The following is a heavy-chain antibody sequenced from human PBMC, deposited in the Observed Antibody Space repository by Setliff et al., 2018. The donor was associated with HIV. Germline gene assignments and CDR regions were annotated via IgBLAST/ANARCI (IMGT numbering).Heavy chain of an antibody. CDR3: ATYAGNGGGKGY. J-gene: IGHJ4*02. CDR2: TYSSGST. Sequence: TLSLTCTVSGGSISSDTYHYSWIRQPAGKGLEWIGQTYSSGSTKCNPSLKSRVTISVDTSKNQFSLTLSSVTAADTAMYYCATYAGNGGGKGYWGQGTLVTGSS. V-gene: IGHV4-61*09. CDR1: GGSISSDTYH. D-gene: IGHD2-21*01.